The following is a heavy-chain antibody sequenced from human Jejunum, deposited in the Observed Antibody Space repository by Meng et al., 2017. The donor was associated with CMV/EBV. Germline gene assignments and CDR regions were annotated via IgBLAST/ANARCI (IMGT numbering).Heavy chain of an antibody. Sequence: CAASGFTFRTYGMHWHRQAPGKGLGWVAFIWNDGSKEFYADSVRGRFTVSRDNSKNTLYVQMNSLRAEDTAVYYCAKAYDSGMDVWGQGTTVTVSS. CDR2: IWNDGSKE. D-gene: IGHD3-22*01. V-gene: IGHV3-30*02. J-gene: IGHJ6*02. CDR1: GFTFRTYG. CDR3: AKAYDSGMDV.